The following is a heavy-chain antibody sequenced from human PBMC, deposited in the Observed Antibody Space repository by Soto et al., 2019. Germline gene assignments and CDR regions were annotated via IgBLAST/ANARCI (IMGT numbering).Heavy chain of an antibody. V-gene: IGHV3-48*02. J-gene: IGHJ4*02. CDR3: ARGPLQQLEL. CDR1: GFTFNIYS. CDR2: ISSSGSNI. D-gene: IGHD6-13*01. Sequence: EAQLVESGGGLVQPGGSLRLSCAASGFTFNIYSMNWVRQAPGKGLEWVSHISSSGSNIYYADSVKGRFTISRDNAKNSLYLQMNSLRDEDTAVYYCARGPLQQLELWGQGTLVTVSS.